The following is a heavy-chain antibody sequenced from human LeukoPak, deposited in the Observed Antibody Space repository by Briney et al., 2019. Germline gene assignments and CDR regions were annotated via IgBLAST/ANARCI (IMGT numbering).Heavy chain of an antibody. CDR2: ISSSGST. J-gene: IGHJ4*02. D-gene: IGHD3-10*01. V-gene: IGHV4-61*02. CDR1: GDSISSGDYY. CDR3: ARSGGYYYGSGSYYSFDY. Sequence: SETLSLTCTVSGDSISSGDYYWSWIRQPAGKGLEWIGRISSSGSTNYNPSLKSRVTISVDTSKNQFSLKLSSVTAADTAVYYCARSGGYYYGSGSYYSFDYWGQGTLVTVSS.